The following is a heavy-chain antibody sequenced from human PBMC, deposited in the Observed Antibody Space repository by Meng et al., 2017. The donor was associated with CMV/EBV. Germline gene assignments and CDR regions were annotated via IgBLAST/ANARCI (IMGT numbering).Heavy chain of an antibody. Sequence: SETLSLTCTVSGGSVSSGSYYWSWIRQPPGKGLEWIGYIYYSGSTNYNPSLKSRVTISVDTSKNQFSLKLSSVTAADTAVYYCARGRLGYGGNSEDWFDPWGQGTLVTVSP. D-gene: IGHD4-23*01. CDR2: IYYSGST. CDR1: GGSVSSGSYY. V-gene: IGHV4-61*01. CDR3: ARGRLGYGGNSEDWFDP. J-gene: IGHJ5*02.